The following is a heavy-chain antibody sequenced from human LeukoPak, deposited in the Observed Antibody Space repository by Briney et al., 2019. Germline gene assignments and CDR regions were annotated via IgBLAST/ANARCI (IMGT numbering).Heavy chain of an antibody. CDR3: TRGKIGGDDFDY. CDR1: GYTFTSYY. J-gene: IGHJ4*02. Sequence: ASVKVSCKASGYTFTSYYMHWVRQAPGQGLEWMAIINPGSGSTTFAQKFQGRVTMTRDTSTSTVYMELSSLRSEDTAVYYCTRGKIGGDDFDYWGQGTQVTLSS. D-gene: IGHD3-16*01. CDR2: INPGSGST. V-gene: IGHV1-46*01.